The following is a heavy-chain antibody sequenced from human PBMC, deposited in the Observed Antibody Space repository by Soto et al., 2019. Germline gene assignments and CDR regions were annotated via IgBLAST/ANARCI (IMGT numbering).Heavy chain of an antibody. CDR3: AHKGGGDRILDY. J-gene: IGHJ4*02. V-gene: IGHV2-5*02. Sequence: QITLKESGPTLVKPTQTLTLTCSFSGFSLSTIGVGVGWIRQPPGKALEWLALIYWDDTKEYSPSLKSRLSNTKDTSKNPVVPKMTKMEPVEKAKNYCAHKGGGDRILDYWGQGTLVTVSS. D-gene: IGHD3-16*01. CDR1: GFSLSTIGVG. CDR2: IYWDDTK.